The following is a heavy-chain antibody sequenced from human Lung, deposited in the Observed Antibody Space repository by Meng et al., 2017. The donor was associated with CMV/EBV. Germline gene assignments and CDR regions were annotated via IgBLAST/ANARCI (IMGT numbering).Heavy chain of an antibody. D-gene: IGHD6-19*01. CDR2: ININTGDP. Sequence: QVPLVQSGSELDKPGDKVKVSCPAAGYTFTSSSMNWVRHAPGQGLEWMGWININTGDPTYAQGFTGRFVFSLDPSVSTAYLQIDSLKADDTAVYYCARGNGWRFDYWGQGTLVTVSS. CDR3: ARGNGWRFDY. CDR1: GYTFTSSS. J-gene: IGHJ4*02. V-gene: IGHV7-4-1*01.